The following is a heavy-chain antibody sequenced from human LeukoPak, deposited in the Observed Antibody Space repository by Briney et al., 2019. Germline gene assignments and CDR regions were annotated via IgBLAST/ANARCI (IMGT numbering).Heavy chain of an antibody. CDR2: VHLNGAT. Sequence: SETLSLTCAVSGGSITTTNWWSWVRQPPGKGLEWIGEVHLNGATNYNPSLESRFSMSIDKSNNHLSLEVTSVTATDTAMYYCTRESGAFSPFGFWGQGTLVTVSS. CDR1: GGSITTTNW. CDR3: TRESGAFSPFGF. V-gene: IGHV4-4*02. J-gene: IGHJ4*02. D-gene: IGHD1-26*01.